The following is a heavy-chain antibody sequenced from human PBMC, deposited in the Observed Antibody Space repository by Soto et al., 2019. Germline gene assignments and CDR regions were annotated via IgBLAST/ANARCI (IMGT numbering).Heavy chain of an antibody. CDR1: GGTFSSYA. V-gene: IGHV1-69*01. CDR3: ARMPRRLGYCSGGSCYASMDY. CDR2: IIPIFGTA. J-gene: IGHJ4*02. Sequence: QVQLVQSGAEVQKPGSSVKVSCKASGGTFSSYAISWVRQAPGQGLEWMGGIIPIFGTANYAQKFQGRVTITADESTSTAYMELSSLRSEDTAVYYCARMPRRLGYCSGGSCYASMDYWGQGTLVTVSS. D-gene: IGHD2-15*01.